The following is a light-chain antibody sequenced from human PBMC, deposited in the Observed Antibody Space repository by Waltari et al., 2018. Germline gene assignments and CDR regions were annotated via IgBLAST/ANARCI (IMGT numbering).Light chain of an antibody. V-gene: IGLV5-45*03. CDR2: YRSDSDK. J-gene: IGLJ2*01. CDR1: SDINVDTSR. Sequence: QAVLTQSSSLSASPGTSATLTCTLRSDINVDTSRIYWYHPKPGSPPQYLLRYRSDSDKHQDSRVPRRFSGSKDASANAGILLISGLQSEDEADYYCMIWHINAVVFGGGTTLTVL. CDR3: MIWHINAVV.